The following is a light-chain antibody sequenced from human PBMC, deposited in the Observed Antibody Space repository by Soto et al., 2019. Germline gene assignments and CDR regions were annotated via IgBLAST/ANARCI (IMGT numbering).Light chain of an antibody. CDR2: ATS. V-gene: IGKV3-20*01. Sequence: ENVLTQSPGTLSLSPGERATLSCRASQSVTSNFLAWYQQKPGQAPSLLIYATSSRATGTPDRFSGSGSGTDFTLTISRLEPEDLAVYYCHQYDTSHLTFGGGTKVEIK. CDR1: QSVTSNF. J-gene: IGKJ4*01. CDR3: HQYDTSHLT.